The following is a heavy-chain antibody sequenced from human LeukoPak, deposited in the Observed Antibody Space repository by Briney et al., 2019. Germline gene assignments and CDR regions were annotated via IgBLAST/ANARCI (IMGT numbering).Heavy chain of an antibody. J-gene: IGHJ5*02. CDR1: GGSISSSSYY. CDR3: ARTRSIAAAGRYNWFDP. Sequence: PSETLSLTCTVSGGSISSSSYYWGWIRQPPGKGLEWIGSIYYSGSTYYNPSLKSRVTISVDTSKNQFSLKLSSVAAADTAVYYCARTRSIAAAGRYNWFDPWGQGTLVTVSS. D-gene: IGHD6-13*01. V-gene: IGHV4-39*01. CDR2: IYYSGST.